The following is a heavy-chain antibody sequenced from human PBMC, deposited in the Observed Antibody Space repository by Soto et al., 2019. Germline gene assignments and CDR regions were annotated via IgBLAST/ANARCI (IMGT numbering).Heavy chain of an antibody. CDR3: ARGLSGTLFDN. CDR1: GGSISTGGYY. V-gene: IGHV4-31*03. J-gene: IGHJ4*02. CDR2: IYYSGST. D-gene: IGHD3-10*01. Sequence: QVQLQESGPGLVKPSQTLSLTCTVSGGSISTGGYYWTWIRQHPGKGLEWIGYIYYSGSTYYNPSLKSRITISVDTSKNQFSLKLSSVTAADTAVYYCARGLSGTLFDNWGQGTLVTVSS.